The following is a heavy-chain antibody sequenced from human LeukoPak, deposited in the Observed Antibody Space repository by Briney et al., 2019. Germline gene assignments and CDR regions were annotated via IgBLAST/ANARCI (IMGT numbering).Heavy chain of an antibody. CDR2: IYPGDSDT. J-gene: IGHJ4*02. CDR3: ARRTDRSFWYLDY. CDR1: RYSFTNYW. Sequence: GESLKISCKGSRYSFTNYWIGWVRLMPGKGLEWMGIIYPGDSDTRYSPSFQGQVTISADKSISTAYLQWSSLKASDTAMYYCARRTDRSFWYLDYWGQGTLVTVSS. V-gene: IGHV5-51*01.